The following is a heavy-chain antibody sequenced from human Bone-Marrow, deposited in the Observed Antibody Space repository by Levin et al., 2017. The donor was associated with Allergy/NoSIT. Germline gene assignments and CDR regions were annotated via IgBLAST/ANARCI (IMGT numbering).Heavy chain of an antibody. CDR1: GYTFTSYE. D-gene: IGHD6-6*01. CDR2: INPNSGIT. J-gene: IGHJ3*02. CDR3: ARDSSSSATDAFDI. V-gene: IGHV1-8*01. Sequence: GESLKISCKASGYTFTSYEINWVRQATGQGLEWVGWINPNSGITGYAHKFQGRVTMTWNTSISTTYMELSSLRSEDTAVYYCARDSSSSATDAFDIWGQGTMVTVSS.